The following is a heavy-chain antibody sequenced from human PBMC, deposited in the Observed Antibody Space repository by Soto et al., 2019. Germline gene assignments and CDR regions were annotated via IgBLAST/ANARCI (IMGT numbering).Heavy chain of an antibody. CDR1: GFSLSTSGVG. Sequence: SGPTLVNPTQTLTLTCTFSGFSLSTSGVGVGWIRQPPGKALEWLALIYWNDDKRYSPSLKSRLTITKDTSKNQVVLTMTNMGPVDTATYYCAHSSRGIAARHFDYWGQGTLVTVSS. D-gene: IGHD6-6*01. J-gene: IGHJ4*02. CDR2: IYWNDDK. V-gene: IGHV2-5*01. CDR3: AHSSRGIAARHFDY.